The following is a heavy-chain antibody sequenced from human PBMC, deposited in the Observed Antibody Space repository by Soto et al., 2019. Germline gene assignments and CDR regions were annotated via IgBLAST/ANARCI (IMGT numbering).Heavy chain of an antibody. CDR1: GVSISTYY. J-gene: IGHJ4*02. CDR3: ARATYYYDRGGYLYYFDY. V-gene: IGHV4-59*01. D-gene: IGHD3-22*01. Sequence: SETLSLTCTVSGVSISTYYWSWIRQPPGKGLEWIGYIYYTGSTNYSPSLKSRVTISVDTSKNQSSLKLSSVTAADTAVYYCARATYYYDRGGYLYYFDYWGQGTPVTVS. CDR2: IYYTGST.